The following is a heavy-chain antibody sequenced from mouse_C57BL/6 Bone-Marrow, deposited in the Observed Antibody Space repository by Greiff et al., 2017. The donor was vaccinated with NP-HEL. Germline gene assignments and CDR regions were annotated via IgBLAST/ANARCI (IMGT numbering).Heavy chain of an antibody. J-gene: IGHJ3*01. CDR3: TTSLDGYPFAY. CDR2: IDPEDSDT. Sequence: VQLQQSGAELVRPGASVKLSCTASGFNIKDYYMHWVKQRPEQGLEWIGRIDPEDSDTEYAPKFQGKATMTADTSSNTAYLQLSSLTSEDTAVYYCTTSLDGYPFAYWGQGTLVTVSA. V-gene: IGHV14-1*01. D-gene: IGHD2-3*01. CDR1: GFNIKDYY.